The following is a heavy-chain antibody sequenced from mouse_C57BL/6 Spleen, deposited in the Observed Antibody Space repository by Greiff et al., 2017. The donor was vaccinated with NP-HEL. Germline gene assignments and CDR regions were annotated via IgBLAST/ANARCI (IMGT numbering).Heavy chain of an antibody. J-gene: IGHJ1*03. D-gene: IGHD2-2*01. CDR3: ARHGGYAWYLDV. CDR1: GFSLTSYG. CDR2: IWSDGST. Sequence: VLLVESGPGLVAPSQSLSITCTVSGFSLTSYGVHWVRQPPGKGLEWLVVIWSDGSTTYNSALKSRLSISKDNSKSPVFLKMNSLQTDDTAMYYCARHGGYAWYLDVWGTGTTVTVSS. V-gene: IGHV2-6-1*01.